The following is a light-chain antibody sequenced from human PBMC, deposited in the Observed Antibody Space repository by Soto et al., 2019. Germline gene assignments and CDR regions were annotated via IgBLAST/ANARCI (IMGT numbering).Light chain of an antibody. CDR3: QQYGSSGYT. CDR1: QSVSSSY. V-gene: IGKV3-20*01. CDR2: GAS. Sequence: EIVLTQSPGTLSLSPGERATLSCRASQSVSSSYLAWYQQKPGQAPSLLIYGASSRATGIPDRFSGSGSGTDFTLTISRLEPEDCAVYYCQQYGSSGYTCGQGTKREI. J-gene: IGKJ2*01.